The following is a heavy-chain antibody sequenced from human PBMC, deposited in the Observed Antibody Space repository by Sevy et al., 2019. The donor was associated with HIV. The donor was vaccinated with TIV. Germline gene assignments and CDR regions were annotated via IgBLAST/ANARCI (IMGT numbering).Heavy chain of an antibody. CDR1: GGSISSGGYY. CDR3: ARVGFGGGYSGYDSLGFDY. CDR2: IYYSGST. J-gene: IGHJ4*02. V-gene: IGHV4-31*03. D-gene: IGHD5-12*01. Sequence: SETLSLTCTVSGGSISSGGYYWSWIRQHPGKGLEWIGYIYYSGSTYYNPSLKSRVTISVDTSKNQFSLKLSSVTAADTAVYYCARVGFGGGYSGYDSLGFDYWGQGTLVTVSS.